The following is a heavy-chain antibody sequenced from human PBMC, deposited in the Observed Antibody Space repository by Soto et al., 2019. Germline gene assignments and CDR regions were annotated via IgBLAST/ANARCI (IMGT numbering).Heavy chain of an antibody. CDR1: GFTFSNYG. J-gene: IGHJ4*02. D-gene: IGHD3-10*01. V-gene: IGHV3-33*01. CDR3: ARWIGKLNLDC. Sequence: QVELKESGGGVVQPGRSLTLSCAASGFTFSNYGMHWVRQSPGKGLEWVAAIFDDGSNNQYADSVKGRFSISRDNSKDTLFLQMNNLRAEDTAVYYCARWIGKLNLDCWGQGTLVTVSS. CDR2: IFDDGSNN.